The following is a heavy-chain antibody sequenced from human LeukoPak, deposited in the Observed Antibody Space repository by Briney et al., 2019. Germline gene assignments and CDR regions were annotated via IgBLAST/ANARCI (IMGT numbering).Heavy chain of an antibody. CDR2: IYYSGST. J-gene: IGHJ4*02. Sequence: PSETLSLTCTVSGGSISSYYWSWIRQPPGKGLEWIGYIYYSGSTNYNPSLKSRVTISVDTSKNQFSLKLSSVTAADTAVYYCARAQYSSSWHYPGGFDYWGQGTLVTVSS. CDR1: GGSISSYY. V-gene: IGHV4-59*01. CDR3: ARAQYSSSWHYPGGFDY. D-gene: IGHD6-13*01.